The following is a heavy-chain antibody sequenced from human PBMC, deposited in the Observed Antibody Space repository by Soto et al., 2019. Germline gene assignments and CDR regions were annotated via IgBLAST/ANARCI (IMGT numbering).Heavy chain of an antibody. CDR2: IWYDGSNK. CDR3: ARDFKYYDSSGYWYYYYYGMDV. D-gene: IGHD3-22*01. Sequence: GGSLRLSCAASGFTFSSYGMHWVRQAPGKGLERVAVIWYDGSNKYYADSVKGRFTISRDNSKNTLYLQMNSLRAEDTAVYYCARDFKYYDSSGYWYYYYYGMDVWGQGTTVTVSS. CDR1: GFTFSSYG. J-gene: IGHJ6*02. V-gene: IGHV3-33*01.